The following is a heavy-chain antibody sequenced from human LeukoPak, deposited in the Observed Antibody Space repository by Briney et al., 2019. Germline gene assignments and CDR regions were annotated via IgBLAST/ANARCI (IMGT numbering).Heavy chain of an antibody. CDR1: GFTFSSYG. D-gene: IGHD1-26*01. J-gene: IGHJ3*02. V-gene: IGHV3-33*01. CDR2: IWYDGSNK. Sequence: GGSLRLSCAASGFTFSSYGMHWVRQAPGKGLEWVAVIWYDGSNKYYADSVKGRFTISRDNSKNTLYLQMNSLRAEDTAVYYCARTWLGATGHDAFDIWGQGTMVTVSS. CDR3: ARTWLGATGHDAFDI.